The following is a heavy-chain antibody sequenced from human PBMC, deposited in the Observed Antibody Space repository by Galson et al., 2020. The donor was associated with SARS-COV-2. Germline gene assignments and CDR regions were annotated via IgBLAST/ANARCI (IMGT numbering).Heavy chain of an antibody. CDR2: IYPGDSDT. CDR3: ARVVVIATFDYYYMDV. D-gene: IGHD2-21*01. CDR1: GYSFTSYW. J-gene: IGHJ6*03. Sequence: GGSLRLSCKGSGYSFTSYWIGWVRQMPGKGLEWMGIIYPGDSDTRYSPSFQGQVTISADKSISTAYLQWSSLKASDTAMYYCARVVVIATFDYYYMDVWGKGTTVTVSS. V-gene: IGHV5-51*01.